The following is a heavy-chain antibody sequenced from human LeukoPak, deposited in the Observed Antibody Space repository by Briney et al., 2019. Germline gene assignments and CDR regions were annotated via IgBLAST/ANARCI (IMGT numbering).Heavy chain of an antibody. CDR2: IKPTSGDS. D-gene: IGHD2-2*01. Sequence: ASVKVSCKASGYTFTAYYVHWVRQAPGQGLEWMGYIKPTSGDSNYAQKFKDRVTMTRDTSISTAYLELSGLTSDDTAVYYCSTEDKYCTTTTCGDYWGQGTLVTVSS. CDR3: STEDKYCTTTTCGDY. CDR1: GYTFTAYY. V-gene: IGHV1-2*02. J-gene: IGHJ4*02.